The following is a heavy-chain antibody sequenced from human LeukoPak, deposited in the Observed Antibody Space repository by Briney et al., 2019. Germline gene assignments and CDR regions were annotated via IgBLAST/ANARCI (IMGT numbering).Heavy chain of an antibody. V-gene: IGHV4-30-2*01. CDR1: GASINSDGYY. CDR3: ARKPIINNAWYYFDY. D-gene: IGHD1/OR15-1a*01. CDR2: IFHGGGT. J-gene: IGHJ4*02. Sequence: SETLSLTCSVSGASINSDGYYWSWTRHPPGKGLEWIGYIFHGGGTYYNPSLKSRVTISVDRSKNQFSLNLRSVTAADTAVYYCARKPIINNAWYYFDYWSQGTLVTVSS.